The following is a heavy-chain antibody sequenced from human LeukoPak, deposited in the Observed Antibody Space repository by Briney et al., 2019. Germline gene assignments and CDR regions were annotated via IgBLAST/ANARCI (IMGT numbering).Heavy chain of an antibody. Sequence: ASVKVSCKASGYTFTSYGISWVRQAPGQGLEWMGWISAYNGNTNYAQKLQGRVTMTTDKSTTTAYMELRSLRSDDPAVYYCARDLDSSSWYFPGYYYYYYYMDVWGKGTTVTVSS. D-gene: IGHD6-13*01. CDR3: ARDLDSSSWYFPGYYYYYYYMDV. J-gene: IGHJ6*03. CDR1: GYTFTSYG. CDR2: ISAYNGNT. V-gene: IGHV1-18*01.